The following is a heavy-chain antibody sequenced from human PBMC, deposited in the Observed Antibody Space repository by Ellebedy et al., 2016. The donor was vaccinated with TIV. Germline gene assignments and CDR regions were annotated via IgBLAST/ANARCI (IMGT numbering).Heavy chain of an antibody. CDR1: GFTFSGYY. CDR2: ISYSGDLM. V-gene: IGHV3-11*01. D-gene: IGHD6-13*01. Sequence: PGGSLRLSCAASGFTFSGYYMSWFRQAPGKGPEWVSYISYSGDLMYYADSVKGRFTTSRDNAGNSLYLQMNSLRAEDTAVYYCARLGVIAAAGASDHWGQGTLVIVSS. J-gene: IGHJ4*02. CDR3: ARLGVIAAAGASDH.